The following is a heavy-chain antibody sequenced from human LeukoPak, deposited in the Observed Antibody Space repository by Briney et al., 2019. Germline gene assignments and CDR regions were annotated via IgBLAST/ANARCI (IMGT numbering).Heavy chain of an antibody. V-gene: IGHV3-23*01. J-gene: IGHJ4*02. CDR1: GFTFSSYA. CDR2: NSGSDGST. Sequence: GGSLRLSCAASGFTFSSYAMSWVRQAPGKGLEWVSANSGSDGSTYYADSVKGRFTISRDDSKNTLYLQMNSLSAEDTAVYYCEKDLGGSGDYRPYWGQGSVVTVSS. CDR3: EKDLGGSGDYRPY. D-gene: IGHD2-21*02.